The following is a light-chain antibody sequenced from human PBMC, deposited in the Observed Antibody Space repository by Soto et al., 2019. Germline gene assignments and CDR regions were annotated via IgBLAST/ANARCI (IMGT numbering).Light chain of an antibody. J-gene: IGKJ1*01. Sequence: EIVLTQSAGTLSLSPGERATLSCRASQTVSGSYLAWFQQKPGQTPRLLIYAASTRAAGVPGRFSGSGSGTDFSLTINRLELEDFAVYYCQNYGPAPWTVGQGTKVEIK. CDR3: QNYGPAPWT. V-gene: IGKV3-20*01. CDR1: QTVSGSY. CDR2: AAS.